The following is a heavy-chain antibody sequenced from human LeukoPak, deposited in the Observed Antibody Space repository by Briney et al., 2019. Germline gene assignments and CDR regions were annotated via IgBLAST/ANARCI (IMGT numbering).Heavy chain of an antibody. J-gene: IGHJ4*02. Sequence: GGSLRLSCAASGFTVSSNYMSWVRQAPGKGLEWVSVIYSGGSTYHADSVKGRFAISRDNSKNTLYLQMNSLRAEDTAVYYCAKDRRGDGYNSADYWGQGTLVTVSS. CDR2: IYSGGST. CDR1: GFTVSSNY. D-gene: IGHD5-12*01. CDR3: AKDRRGDGYNSADY. V-gene: IGHV3-53*01.